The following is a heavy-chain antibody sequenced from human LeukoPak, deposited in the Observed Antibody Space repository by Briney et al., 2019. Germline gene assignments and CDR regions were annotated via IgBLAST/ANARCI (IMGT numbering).Heavy chain of an antibody. V-gene: IGHV4-34*01. CDR1: GGSFSGYY. CDR2: INHSGST. Sequence: PSETLSLTCAVYGGSFSGYYWSWIRQPPGKGLEWIGEINHSGSTNYNPSLKSRVTISVDTSKNQFSLKLSSVTAADTAVYYCARTPRRIAARHFDYWGQGNLVTVSS. D-gene: IGHD6-6*01. J-gene: IGHJ4*02. CDR3: ARTPRRIAARHFDY.